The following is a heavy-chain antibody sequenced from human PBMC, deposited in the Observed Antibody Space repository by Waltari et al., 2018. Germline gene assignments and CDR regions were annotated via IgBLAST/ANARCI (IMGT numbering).Heavy chain of an antibody. CDR2: IYSSGGP. J-gene: IGHJ3*02. CDR3: ARASPQAFDI. V-gene: IGHV4-61*02. Sequence: QVQLQESGPGLVKPSQTLSLTCTVSGGSISSGYYYWSWIRQPAGKGLEWIGRIYSSGGPNYSPSHKSRVTISLDTSKNQFSLQLSSVTAADTGVYSCARASPQAFDIWGQGTVVTVSS. CDR1: GGSISSGYYY.